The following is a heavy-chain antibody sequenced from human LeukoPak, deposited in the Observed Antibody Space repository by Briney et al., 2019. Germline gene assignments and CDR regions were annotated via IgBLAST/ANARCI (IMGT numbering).Heavy chain of an antibody. CDR1: GGSISSYY. Sequence: SETLSLTCTVSGGSISSYYWSWIRQPPGKGLEWSGYIYYSGSTNYNPSLKNRVTISVDTSKNQFSLKLSSVTAAGTAVYYRGRPLVTTTFPAQFDYWGQGTLVTVSS. J-gene: IGHJ4*02. CDR2: IYYSGST. V-gene: IGHV4-59*08. CDR3: GRPLVTTTFPAQFDY. D-gene: IGHD3-22*01.